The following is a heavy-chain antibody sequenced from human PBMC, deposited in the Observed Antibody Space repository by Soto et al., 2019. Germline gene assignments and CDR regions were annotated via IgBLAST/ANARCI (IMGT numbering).Heavy chain of an antibody. Sequence: SETLSLACTVSGVSVSTDVDYWGWVRQPPGKGLEWIGYIYYDGSTYYNPSLTSPVDISMDSSQNQFSLKLDSVTGADTAIYYCVWGTNCTTTSTYSRYFDF. CDR2: IYYDGST. D-gene: IGHD1-1*01. CDR1: GVSVSTDVDY. V-gene: IGHV4-30-4*01. CDR3: VWGTNCTTTSTYSRYFDF. J-gene: IGHJ4*01.